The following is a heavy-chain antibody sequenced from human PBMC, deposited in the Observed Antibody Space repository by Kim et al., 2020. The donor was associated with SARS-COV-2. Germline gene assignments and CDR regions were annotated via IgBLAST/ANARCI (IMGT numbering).Heavy chain of an antibody. V-gene: IGHV1-69*13. CDR3: ATDGSGYPPDYYFDY. J-gene: IGHJ4*02. D-gene: IGHD3-22*01. Sequence: ASVKVSCKASGGTFSSYAISWVRQAPGQGLEWMGGIIPIFGTANYAQKFQGRVTITADESTSTAYMELSSLRSEDTAVYYCATDGSGYPPDYYFDYWGQGTLVTVSS. CDR2: IIPIFGTA. CDR1: GGTFSSYA.